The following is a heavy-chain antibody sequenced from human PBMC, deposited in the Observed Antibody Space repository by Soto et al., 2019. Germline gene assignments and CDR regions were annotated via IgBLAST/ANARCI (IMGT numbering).Heavy chain of an antibody. Sequence: KTSETLSVTCALSVYSISSGYYWGWLRQPPGKGLESIVPIYHGGSTYYNPSLNSRVTLSIDMTNNHVSLILNSVTAADTAVYYCARVGPWVPYYYDSSPYNFENWFDPWGHGTLVTVSS. CDR2: IYHGGST. CDR1: VYSISSGYY. V-gene: IGHV4-38-2*01. CDR3: ARVGPWVPYYYDSSPYNFENWFDP. J-gene: IGHJ5*02. D-gene: IGHD3-22*01.